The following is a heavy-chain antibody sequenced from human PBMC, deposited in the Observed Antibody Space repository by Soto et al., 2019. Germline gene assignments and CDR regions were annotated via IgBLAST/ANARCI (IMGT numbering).Heavy chain of an antibody. J-gene: IGHJ4*02. D-gene: IGHD1-26*01. V-gene: IGHV3-48*02. CDR2: ISTSIRTM. Sequence: EVQLVESGGDSVQPGGSLRLSCAASGFTFSDYPMNWVRQAPGKGLEWISYISTSIRTMYYADSVKGRFTISRDNAENSLYLQMNSLRDEDTAIYYCARGTYSGSHYFSYWGQGTLVTVSS. CDR3: ARGTYSGSHYFSY. CDR1: GFTFSDYP.